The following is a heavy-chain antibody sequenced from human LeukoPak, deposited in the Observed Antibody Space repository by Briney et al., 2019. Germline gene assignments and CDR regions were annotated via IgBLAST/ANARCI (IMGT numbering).Heavy chain of an antibody. D-gene: IGHD2-2*01. Sequence: GESLKISCKGSEYKFPTYWIGWVRQMPGKGLEWMGIIYPGDSDTRYSPSFQGLVTISADKSISTAYLQWSSLRASDTAMYYCARHGGYYLSTSCSDTFDIWGQGTMVTVSS. V-gene: IGHV5-51*01. J-gene: IGHJ3*02. CDR3: ARHGGYYLSTSCSDTFDI. CDR1: EYKFPTYW. CDR2: IYPGDSDT.